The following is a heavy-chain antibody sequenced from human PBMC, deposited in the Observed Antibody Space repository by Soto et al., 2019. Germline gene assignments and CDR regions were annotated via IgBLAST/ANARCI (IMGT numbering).Heavy chain of an antibody. D-gene: IGHD5-12*01. V-gene: IGHV3-48*01. CDR3: AREWDGDGYNSGWFDH. Sequence: EVQLVESGGGLVQPGGSLRLSCAASGFTVSSYSMNWVRQAPGKGLEWVSYISSSSRTIYCADSVQGRFTISRDNARTSLYLQITSLRAEDTAVYYCAREWDGDGYNSGWFDHWGQGTLVTVSS. J-gene: IGHJ5*02. CDR2: ISSSSRTI. CDR1: GFTVSSYS.